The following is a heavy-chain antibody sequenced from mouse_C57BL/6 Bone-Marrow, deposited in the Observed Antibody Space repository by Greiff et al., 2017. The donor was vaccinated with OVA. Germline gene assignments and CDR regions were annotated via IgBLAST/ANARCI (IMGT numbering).Heavy chain of an antibody. D-gene: IGHD2-3*01. CDR3: ARGRWLPNRAMDY. Sequence: QVQLQQSGAELARPGASVKLSCKASGYTFTSYGISWVKQRTGQGLEWIVEIYPRSGNTYYNEKFKGKATLTADKSSSTAYMELRSLTSEDSAVYVCARGRWLPNRAMDYWGQGTSVTVSS. CDR1: GYTFTSYG. V-gene: IGHV1-81*01. J-gene: IGHJ4*01. CDR2: IYPRSGNT.